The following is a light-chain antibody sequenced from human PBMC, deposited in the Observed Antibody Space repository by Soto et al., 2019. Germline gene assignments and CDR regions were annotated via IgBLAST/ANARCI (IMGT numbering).Light chain of an antibody. CDR1: QDISDY. V-gene: IGKV1-27*01. Sequence: DIQMTESPSALSAAIGDRVTITCRASQDISDYLAWYQQKPGKVPKLLIYAASSLQSGVPSRFSGSEFATDFTLTKSCLQPEDEAAYYSQKDSSAPLALGAGTKVDIK. J-gene: IGKJ4*01. CDR2: AAS. CDR3: QKDSSAPLA.